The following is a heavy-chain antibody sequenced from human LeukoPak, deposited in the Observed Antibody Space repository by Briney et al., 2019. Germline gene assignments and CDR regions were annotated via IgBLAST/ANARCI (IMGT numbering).Heavy chain of an antibody. D-gene: IGHD6-13*01. V-gene: IGHV1-69*01. Sequence: ASVKVSCKASGGTFSSYAISWVRQAPGQGLEWMGGIIPIFGTANYAQKFQGRVTITADESTSTAYMELSSLRSEDTAVYYCARGPIAAAGDYYYYGMDVWGQGTTVTVSS. CDR1: GGTFSSYA. CDR3: ARGPIAAAGDYYYYGMDV. J-gene: IGHJ6*02. CDR2: IIPIFGTA.